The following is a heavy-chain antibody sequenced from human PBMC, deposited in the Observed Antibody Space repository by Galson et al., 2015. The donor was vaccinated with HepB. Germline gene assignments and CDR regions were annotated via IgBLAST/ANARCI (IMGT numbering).Heavy chain of an antibody. CDR3: ATVPVYYYGSGGRPYYFSY. J-gene: IGHJ4*02. V-gene: IGHV1-69*13. CDR1: GGTFKTYA. D-gene: IGHD3-22*01. CDR2: IFPIFGTA. Sequence: SVKVSCKASGGTFKTYAISWVRQAPGHGLEWMGGIFPIFGTANYAQSFQGRVTIIADASTSTVYMEMSSLRAEDTAVYYCATVPVYYYGSGGRPYYFSYWGQGTLVTAAS.